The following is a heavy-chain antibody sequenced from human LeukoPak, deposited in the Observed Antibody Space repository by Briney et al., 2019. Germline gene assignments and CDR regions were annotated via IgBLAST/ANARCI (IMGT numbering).Heavy chain of an antibody. J-gene: IGHJ3*02. CDR1: GASITSSSDY. CDR2: IYYSGST. D-gene: IGHD2-2*01. V-gene: IGHV4-39*01. CDR3: ARNRSAVGVPAATVSNHAFDI. Sequence: SATLSLTCTVSGASITSSSDYSGWIRQPPGKGLEWIGSIYYSGSTYYNPSLNSRVSISVDTSNNQFSLNVNSVTAADTAVYFCARNRSAVGVPAATVSNHAFDIWGQGTMVTVSS.